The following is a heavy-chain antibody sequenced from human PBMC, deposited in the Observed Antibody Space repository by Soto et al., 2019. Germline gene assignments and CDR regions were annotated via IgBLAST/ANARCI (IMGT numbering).Heavy chain of an antibody. D-gene: IGHD6-13*01. Sequence: VGSLRLSCAASGFTFSNAWMSWVRQAPGKGLEWVGRIKSKTDGGTTDYAAPVKGRFTISRDDSKNTLYLQMNSLKTEDTAVYYCTTGLLEIAAAVYYYYGMDVWGQGTTVTVSS. J-gene: IGHJ6*02. CDR1: GFTFSNAW. CDR3: TTGLLEIAAAVYYYYGMDV. V-gene: IGHV3-15*01. CDR2: IKSKTDGGTT.